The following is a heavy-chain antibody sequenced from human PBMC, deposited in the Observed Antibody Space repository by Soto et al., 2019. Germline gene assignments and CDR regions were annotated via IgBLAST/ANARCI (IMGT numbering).Heavy chain of an antibody. Sequence: SETLSLTCAVYGGAGGSFSGYYLGWIRQPPGKGLEWIGEINHSGSTNYNPSLKSRVTISVDTSKNQFSLKLSSVTAADTAVYYCASNSYGYTFYDYWGQGPLVTVSS. V-gene: IGHV4-34*01. J-gene: IGHJ4*02. D-gene: IGHD5-18*01. CDR1: GGAGGSFSGYY. CDR3: ASNSYGYTFYDY. CDR2: INHSGST.